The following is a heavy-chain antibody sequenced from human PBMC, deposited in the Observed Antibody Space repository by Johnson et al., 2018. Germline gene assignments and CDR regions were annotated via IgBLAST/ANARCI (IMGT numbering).Heavy chain of an antibody. J-gene: IGHJ1*01. Sequence: VQLGESGGGLVKPGGSIRLCCAASGFTFNNAWMNWVRQAPGKGLEWVGRVKSKTEGGTTDYAAPVKGRFTISRDDSKNTLYLQMNSLKTEDTAVYYVITLDFKAAYWGQGTLVTVSS. D-gene: IGHD6-25*01. V-gene: IGHV3-15*07. CDR2: VKSKTEGGTT. CDR3: ITLDFKAAY. CDR1: GFTFNNAW.